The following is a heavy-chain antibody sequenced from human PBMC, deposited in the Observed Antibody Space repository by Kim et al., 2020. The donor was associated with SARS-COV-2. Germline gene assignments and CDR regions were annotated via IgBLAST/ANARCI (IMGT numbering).Heavy chain of an antibody. Sequence: SETLSLTCAVYGGSFSGYYWSWIRQPPGKGLEWIGEINHSGSTNYNPSLKSRVTISVDTSKNQFSLKLSSVTAADTAVYYCARSNVWGSYLDPWGQGTLVTVSS. V-gene: IGHV4-34*01. CDR1: GGSFSGYY. CDR3: ARSNVWGSYLDP. D-gene: IGHD3-16*01. J-gene: IGHJ5*02. CDR2: INHSGST.